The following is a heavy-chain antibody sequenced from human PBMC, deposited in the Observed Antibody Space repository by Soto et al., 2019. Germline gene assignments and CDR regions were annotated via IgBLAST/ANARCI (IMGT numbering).Heavy chain of an antibody. D-gene: IGHD1-26*01. CDR3: ARREIQGPIDY. CDR1: GYSISSNNW. J-gene: IGHJ4*02. CDR2: IYYSGTT. Sequence: QVQLQESGPGLVKPSDTLSLTCAVSGYSISSNNWWCWIRQPPGKGLEWIGYIYYSGTTYYNPSLKSRVTMSVDTSKNQFSLKLTSVTAVDTAVYYCARREIQGPIDYWGQGTLVTVSS. V-gene: IGHV4-28*01.